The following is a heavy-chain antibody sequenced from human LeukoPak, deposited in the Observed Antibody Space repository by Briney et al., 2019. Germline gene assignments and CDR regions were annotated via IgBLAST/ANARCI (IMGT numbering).Heavy chain of an antibody. CDR1: GFIFGDYA. CDR2: ITGSGGNT. Sequence: GGSLRLSCEASGFIFGDYAMSWVRQAPGKGPEWVSAITGSGGNTYYTDSVKGRFTISRDNSKNTLFLQMNSLRAEDTAVYYCARGGFLGDYYFDYWGQGTLVTVSS. CDR3: ARGGFLGDYYFDY. V-gene: IGHV3-23*01. J-gene: IGHJ4*02. D-gene: IGHD3-16*01.